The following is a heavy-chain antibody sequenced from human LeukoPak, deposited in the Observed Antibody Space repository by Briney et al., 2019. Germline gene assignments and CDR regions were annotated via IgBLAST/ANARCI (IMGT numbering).Heavy chain of an antibody. CDR1: EFTVSSNY. J-gene: IGHJ4*02. CDR2: IYSGGST. V-gene: IGHV3-53*05. D-gene: IGHD6-19*01. Sequence: GGSLRLSCAASEFTVSSNYMNWVRQAPGKGLEWVSIIYSGGSTYYADSVKGRFTISRDNTKNSLSLQMNSLRAEDTALYYCAKGPIAVAGTWYFDSWGQGTLVTVSS. CDR3: AKGPIAVAGTWYFDS.